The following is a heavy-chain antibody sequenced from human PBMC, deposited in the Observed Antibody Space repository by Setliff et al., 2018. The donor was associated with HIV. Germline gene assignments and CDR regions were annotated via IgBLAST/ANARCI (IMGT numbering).Heavy chain of an antibody. CDR3: TTPLDSSGYFGSDYFDY. J-gene: IGHJ4*02. D-gene: IGHD3-22*01. CDR2: VDPEDGET. V-gene: IGHV1-69-2*01. Sequence: GASVKVSCKASGYTFTDYYIHWVQQAPGKGPEWMGRVDPEDGETTYAEKFQGRITITADTSTDTAYLELSSLRSEDSAFYYCTTPLDSSGYFGSDYFDYWGQGALVTVSS. CDR1: GYTFTDYY.